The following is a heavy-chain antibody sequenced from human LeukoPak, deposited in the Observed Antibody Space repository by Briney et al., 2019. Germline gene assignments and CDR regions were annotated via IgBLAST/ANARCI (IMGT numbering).Heavy chain of an antibody. J-gene: IGHJ4*02. D-gene: IGHD2-21*02. V-gene: IGHV3-53*01. Sequence: GGSLRLSCAASGFTVSSNYMSWVRQAPGKGLEWVSVIYRGGITYYADSVKGRFSISRDNSKNTLYLQMNSLRAEDSAVYYCARYCGGDCYSGSYFDYWGQGTLVTVSS. CDR2: IYRGGIT. CDR3: ARYCGGDCYSGSYFDY. CDR1: GFTVSSNY.